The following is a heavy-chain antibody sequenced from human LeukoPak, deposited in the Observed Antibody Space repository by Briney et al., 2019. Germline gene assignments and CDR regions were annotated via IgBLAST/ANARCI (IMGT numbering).Heavy chain of an antibody. CDR3: ARHRSGGSQDDAFDI. Sequence: GGSLRLSCAGSGFSFSSYGMHWVRQAPGKGLEWMAFIRSDGSNKYYADSVKGRFTISRQNAKSSLFLQMNSLRAEDTAVYYCARHRSGGSQDDAFDIWGQGTMVTVSS. V-gene: IGHV3-30*02. D-gene: IGHD2-15*01. CDR2: IRSDGSNK. CDR1: GFSFSSYG. J-gene: IGHJ3*02.